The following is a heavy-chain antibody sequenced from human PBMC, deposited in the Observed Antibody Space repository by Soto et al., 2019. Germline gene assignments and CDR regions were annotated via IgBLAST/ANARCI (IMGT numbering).Heavy chain of an antibody. CDR1: GGSISSGGYS. CDR3: ARENNWFDP. Sequence: PSETLSLTCAVYGGSISSGGYSWSWIRQPPGKGLEWIGYIYHSGSTYYNPSLKSRVTISVDRSKNQFSLKLSSVTAADTAVYYCARENNWFDPWGQGTLVTVSS. CDR2: IYHSGST. V-gene: IGHV4-30-2*01. J-gene: IGHJ5*02.